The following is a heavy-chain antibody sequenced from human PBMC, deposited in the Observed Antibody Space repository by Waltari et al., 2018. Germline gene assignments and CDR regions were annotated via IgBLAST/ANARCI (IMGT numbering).Heavy chain of an antibody. CDR3: ATGGWGFYLGY. CDR1: GLSFSTYN. V-gene: IGHV3-21*02. Sequence: EVQLMESGGGLVRPGGSLSLSCAASGLSFSTYNMNWVRQAPGKGLEWVSSISSDGAYMHYADSVKGRFTISRDNAKNSLYLQLNSLRAEDTAMYYCATGGWGFYLGYWGQGTLVTVSS. D-gene: IGHD7-27*01. CDR2: ISSDGAYM. J-gene: IGHJ4*02.